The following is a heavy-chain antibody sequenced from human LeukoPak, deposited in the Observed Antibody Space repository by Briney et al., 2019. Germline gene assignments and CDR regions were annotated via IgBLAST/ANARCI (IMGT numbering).Heavy chain of an antibody. Sequence: ASVKVSCKASGYTFTSYGISWVRQAPGQGLEWMGWISAHNGDTSYEEELQGRVTMTTDTSTSTAYMELRSLRSDDTAVYYCARDKGTVATYYYYYMDVWGKGTTVTVSS. J-gene: IGHJ6*03. CDR2: ISAHNGDT. V-gene: IGHV1-18*01. CDR1: GYTFTSYG. CDR3: ARDKGTVATYYYYYMDV. D-gene: IGHD6-19*01.